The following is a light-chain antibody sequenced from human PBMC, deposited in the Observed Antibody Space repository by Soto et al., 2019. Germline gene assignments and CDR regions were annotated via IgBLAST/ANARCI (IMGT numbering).Light chain of an antibody. CDR2: KVS. J-gene: IGKJ5*01. V-gene: IGKV2-30*01. CDR3: MPGTRWPRIT. Sequence: DVVMTQSPLSLPVTLGQPASISCRSSQSLVYTDGFTYLNWFQQRPGQSPSRLIFKVSKRDSGGPARFSGSGSGTAFSLISSRVEADDVGVCPHMPGTRWPRITFGQGTRLEIK. CDR1: QSLVYTDGFTY.